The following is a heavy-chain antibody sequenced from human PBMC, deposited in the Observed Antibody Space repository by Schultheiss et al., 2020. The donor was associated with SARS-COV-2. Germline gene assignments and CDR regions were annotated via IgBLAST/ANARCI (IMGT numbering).Heavy chain of an antibody. V-gene: IGHV3-23*01. J-gene: IGHJ6*04. D-gene: IGHD4-17*01. CDR1: GFTLSAHW. Sequence: GGSLRLSCAASGFTLSAHWVHWVRQAPGKGLEWVSALSGSGGSRYYADSVKGRFTISRDNSKNTLYLQMNSLTAEDTAVYYCARGLGAVTTENDGVDVWGKGTTVTVSS. CDR3: ARGLGAVTTENDGVDV. CDR2: LSGSGGSR.